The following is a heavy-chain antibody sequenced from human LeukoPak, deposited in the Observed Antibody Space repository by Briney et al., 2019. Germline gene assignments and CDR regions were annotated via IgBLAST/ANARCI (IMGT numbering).Heavy chain of an antibody. J-gene: IGHJ4*02. CDR3: ARDNARYSYGLAPFDY. CDR2: MNPNSGNT. V-gene: IGHV1-8*01. CDR1: GYTFTSYD. Sequence: GASVKVSCKASGYTFTSYDINWVRQATGQGLEWMGWMNPNSGNTGYAQKFQGRVTMTRNTSISTAYMELSSLRSEDTAVYYCARDNARYSYGLAPFDYWGQGTLVTVSS. D-gene: IGHD5-18*01.